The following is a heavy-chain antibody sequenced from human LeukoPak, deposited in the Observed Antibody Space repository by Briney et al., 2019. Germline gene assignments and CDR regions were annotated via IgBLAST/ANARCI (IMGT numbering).Heavy chain of an antibody. CDR2: IIPIFGTA. CDR1: GGTFSSYA. V-gene: IGHV1-69*05. J-gene: IGHJ4*02. CDR3: ARGEYSSGYYEVDY. Sequence: SVKVSCKASGGTFSSYAISWVRQAPGQGLEWMGRIIPIFGTANYAQKFQGRVTITTDESTSTAYMELSSLRSEDTAVYYRARGEYSSGYYEVDYWGQGTLVTVSS. D-gene: IGHD3-22*01.